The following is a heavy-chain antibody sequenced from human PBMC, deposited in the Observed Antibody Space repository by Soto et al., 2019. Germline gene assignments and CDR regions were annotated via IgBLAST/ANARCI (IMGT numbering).Heavy chain of an antibody. V-gene: IGHV3-21*01. CDR1: VFTFSSYS. Sequence: GGSLRLSCAASVFTFSSYSMNWFRQAPGKGLEWVSSISSSSSYIYYADSVKVRFTISRDKAKNSLYLQMNSLRAEGTAVYDCARGLISSFTVTTAQYDFDYWGQGTLVTVSS. CDR2: ISSSSSYI. CDR3: ARGLISSFTVTTAQYDFDY. D-gene: IGHD4-17*01. J-gene: IGHJ4*02.